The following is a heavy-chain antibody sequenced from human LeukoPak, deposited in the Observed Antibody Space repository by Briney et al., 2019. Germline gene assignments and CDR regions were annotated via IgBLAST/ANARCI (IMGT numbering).Heavy chain of an antibody. J-gene: IGHJ4*02. Sequence: GGSLRLSCAASGLSYSDSYMTWVRQAPGKGLEWVSTISDGGDTTYYADSVKGRFTISRDNSGSTVYLQMHSLRAEDTAVYYCASQQPPRFYWGQGTLVTVSS. CDR1: GLSYSDSY. D-gene: IGHD5-18*01. CDR3: ASQQPPRFY. V-gene: IGHV3-23*01. CDR2: ISDGGDTT.